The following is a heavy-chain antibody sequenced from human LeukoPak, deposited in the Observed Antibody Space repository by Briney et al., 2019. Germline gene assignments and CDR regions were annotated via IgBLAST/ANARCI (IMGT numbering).Heavy chain of an antibody. V-gene: IGHV3-30*18. CDR2: ISYDGSNK. J-gene: IGHJ4*02. D-gene: IGHD3-3*01. CDR3: AKSLYYDFWSGHSH. CDR1: GFTFSSYG. Sequence: GGPLRLSCAASGFTFSSYGMHWVRQAPGKGLEWVAVISYDGSNKYYADSVKGRFTISRDNSKNTLYLQMNSLRAEDTAVYYCAKSLYYDFWSGHSHWGQGTLVTVSS.